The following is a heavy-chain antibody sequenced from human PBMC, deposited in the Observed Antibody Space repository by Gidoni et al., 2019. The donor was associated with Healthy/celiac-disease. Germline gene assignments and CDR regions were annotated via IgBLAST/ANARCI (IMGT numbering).Heavy chain of an antibody. J-gene: IGHJ4*02. CDR3: AKDPGYSYGERDY. CDR1: GFTFSSYA. D-gene: IGHD5-18*01. Sequence: EVQLVEPGGGLVQPGGSLRLSCAASGFTFSSYAMRWVRQAPGKGLEWVAAISGSGGSTYYADSVKGRFTISRDNSKNTLYLQMNSLRAEDTAVYYCAKDPGYSYGERDYWGQGTLVTVSS. V-gene: IGHV3-23*04. CDR2: ISGSGGST.